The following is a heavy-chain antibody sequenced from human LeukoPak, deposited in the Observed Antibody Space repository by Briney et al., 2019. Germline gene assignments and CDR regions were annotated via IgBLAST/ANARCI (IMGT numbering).Heavy chain of an antibody. CDR2: INHSGTT. CDR1: GGSFSGYY. V-gene: IGHV4-34*01. Sequence: PSETLSLTCAVYGGSFSGYYWSWIRQPPGKGLEWIGEINHSGTTNKNPSLKRRVTISIDTSKTQFSLKLRSVTAADTAVYYCVRDARTIKERSDAFDIWGQGIMVTVSS. J-gene: IGHJ3*02. D-gene: IGHD1-1*01. CDR3: VRDARTIKERSDAFDI.